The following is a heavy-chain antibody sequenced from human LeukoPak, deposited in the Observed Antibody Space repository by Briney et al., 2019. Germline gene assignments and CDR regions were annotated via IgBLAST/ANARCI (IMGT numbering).Heavy chain of an antibody. Sequence: PSETLSLTCTVSGGSISNYYWSWIRQPPGKGLEWIGEINHSGSTNYNPSLKSRVTISVDTSKNQFSLKLSSVTVADTAVYYCHSSGWKYYYYGMDVWGQGTTVTVSS. V-gene: IGHV4-34*01. CDR3: HSSGWKYYYYGMDV. CDR2: INHSGST. J-gene: IGHJ6*02. CDR1: GGSISNYY. D-gene: IGHD6-19*01.